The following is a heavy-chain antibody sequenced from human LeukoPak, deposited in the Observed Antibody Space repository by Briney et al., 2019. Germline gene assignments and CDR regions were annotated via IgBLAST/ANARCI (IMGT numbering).Heavy chain of an antibody. Sequence: GGSLRLSCAASGFTFSSYAMSWVRQAPGKGLEWVSAISGSGGSTYYADSVKGRFTISRDNSKSTLYLQMNSLRAEDTAVYYRATRSWYGDYWGQGTLVTVSS. CDR3: ATRSWYGDY. D-gene: IGHD6-13*01. V-gene: IGHV3-23*01. J-gene: IGHJ4*02. CDR2: ISGSGGST. CDR1: GFTFSSYA.